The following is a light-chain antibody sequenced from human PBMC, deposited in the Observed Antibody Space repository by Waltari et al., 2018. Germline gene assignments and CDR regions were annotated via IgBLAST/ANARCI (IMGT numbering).Light chain of an antibody. Sequence: SSELTQDPAVSVALGQTARITCRGDSLRPYYASWYQQRPGQAPVLVIYGKNNRPSGIPDRFSGSSSGNTASLTISGAQAEDEADYYCNSRDSSGNHVLFGGGTKLTVL. CDR1: SLRPYY. J-gene: IGLJ2*01. V-gene: IGLV3-19*01. CDR2: GKN. CDR3: NSRDSSGNHVL.